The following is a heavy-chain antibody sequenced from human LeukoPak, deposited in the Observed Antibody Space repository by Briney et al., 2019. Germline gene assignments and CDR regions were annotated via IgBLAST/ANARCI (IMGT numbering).Heavy chain of an antibody. V-gene: IGHV4-61*02. CDR3: AREYSSSWLYYYYGMDV. D-gene: IGHD6-13*01. Sequence: SETLCLTRTVSGVSISSGSYYWSWIRQPAGKGLEWIGRIYTIGSTNYNPSLKSRVTISVDTSKNQFSLKLSSVTAADTAVYYCAREYSSSWLYYYYGMDVWGQGTTVTVSS. J-gene: IGHJ6*02. CDR1: GVSISSGSYY. CDR2: IYTIGST.